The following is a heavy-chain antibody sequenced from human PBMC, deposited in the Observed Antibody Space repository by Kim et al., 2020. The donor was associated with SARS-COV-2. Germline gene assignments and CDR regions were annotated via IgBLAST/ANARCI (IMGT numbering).Heavy chain of an antibody. CDR2: IIPIFGTA. V-gene: IGHV1-69*13. J-gene: IGHJ3*02. Sequence: SVKVSCKASGGTFSSYAISWVRQAPGQGLEWMGGIIPIFGTANYAQKFQGRVTITADESTSTAYMELSSLRSEDTAVYYCAREYCGGDCYSGGAFDIWGQGTMVTVSS. D-gene: IGHD2-21*02. CDR1: GGTFSSYA. CDR3: AREYCGGDCYSGGAFDI.